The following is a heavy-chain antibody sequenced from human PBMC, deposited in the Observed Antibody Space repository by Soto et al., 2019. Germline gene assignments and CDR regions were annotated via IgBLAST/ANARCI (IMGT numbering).Heavy chain of an antibody. J-gene: IGHJ4*02. Sequence: SLRLSCAASGFIISNNYMSWVRQAPGKGLEWVSVIYSGGNTYYADSVKGRFTISRDNSKNTLYLGMNSLRVEDTAVYYCARVPYHGAAVDYWGQGTLVTVSS. CDR2: IYSGGNT. V-gene: IGHV3-53*01. CDR3: ARVPYHGAAVDY. D-gene: IGHD3-10*01. CDR1: GFIISNNY.